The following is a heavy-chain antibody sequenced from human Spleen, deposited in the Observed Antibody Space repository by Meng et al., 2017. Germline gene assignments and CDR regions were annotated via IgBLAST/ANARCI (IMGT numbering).Heavy chain of an antibody. V-gene: IGHV3-23*01. J-gene: IGHJ4*02. Sequence: GESLKISCAASGFTFSSYAMNWLRQAPGKGLEWVSSISGSGSSAYYADSVKGRFTISRDNSKNTLYLQMNSLRAEDTAVYYCARESYGDLTYFDYGGQGTLVTVAS. D-gene: IGHD4-17*01. CDR1: GFTFSSYA. CDR2: ISGSGSSA. CDR3: ARESYGDLTYFDY.